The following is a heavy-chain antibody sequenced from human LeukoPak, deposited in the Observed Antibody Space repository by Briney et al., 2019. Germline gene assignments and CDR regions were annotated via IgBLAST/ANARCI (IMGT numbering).Heavy chain of an antibody. CDR3: ARDPFTIFGVVSHAFDI. D-gene: IGHD3-3*01. CDR2: MNPNSGNT. CDR1: GYTFTSYD. Sequence: ASVKVSCKASGYTFTSYDINWVRQATGQGLEWMGWMNPNSGNTGYAQKFQGRVTMTRNTSISTAYMELNSLRAEDTAVYYCARDPFTIFGVVSHAFDIWGQGTMVTVSS. V-gene: IGHV1-8*01. J-gene: IGHJ3*02.